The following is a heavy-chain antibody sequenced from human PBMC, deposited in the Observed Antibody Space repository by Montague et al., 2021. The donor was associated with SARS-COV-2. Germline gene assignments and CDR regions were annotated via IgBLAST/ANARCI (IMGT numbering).Heavy chain of an antibody. V-gene: IGHV3-23*01. J-gene: IGHJ3*02. Sequence: SLRLSCAASGFSFSAFGMTWVRQAPGKGLEWVSTVSRSGDTTYYADSVKGRFTISRDNSKNTLDLQMNSLRAEDTAIYYCAKHMTTGLHAFHIWGQGTMVTVSS. CDR1: GFSFSAFG. D-gene: IGHD4-11*01. CDR3: AKHMTTGLHAFHI. CDR2: VSRSGDTT.